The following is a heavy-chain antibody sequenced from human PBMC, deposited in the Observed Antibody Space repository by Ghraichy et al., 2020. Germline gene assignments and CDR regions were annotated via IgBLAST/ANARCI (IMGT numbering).Heavy chain of an antibody. CDR2: INAGNGNT. J-gene: IGHJ4*02. Sequence: ASVKVSCKASGYTFTSYAMHWVRQAPGQRLEWMGWINAGNGNTKYSQKFQGRVTITRDTSASTAYMELSSLRSEDTAVYYCARDQDQAPGIAVAGGFDYWGQGTLVTVSS. CDR1: GYTFTSYA. CDR3: ARDQDQAPGIAVAGGFDY. D-gene: IGHD6-19*01. V-gene: IGHV1-3*01.